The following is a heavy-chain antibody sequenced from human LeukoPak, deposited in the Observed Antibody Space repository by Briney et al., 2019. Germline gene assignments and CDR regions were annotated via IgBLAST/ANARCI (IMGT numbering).Heavy chain of an antibody. CDR1: GGSFSGYY. J-gene: IGHJ5*02. CDR2: INHSGST. D-gene: IGHD6-13*01. V-gene: IGHV4-34*01. CDR3: ARRYPGIAAAGTRRPRWFDP. Sequence: ASETLSLTCAVYGGSFSGYYWSWIRQPPGKGLEWIGEINHSGSTNYNPSLKSRVTISVDTSKNQFSLKLSSVTAADTAVYYCARRYPGIAAAGTRRPRWFDPWGQGTLVTVSS.